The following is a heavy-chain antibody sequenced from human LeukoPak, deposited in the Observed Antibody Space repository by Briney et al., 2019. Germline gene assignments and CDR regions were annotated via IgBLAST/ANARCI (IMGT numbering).Heavy chain of an antibody. CDR3: ARGSGITMIVVVIGDAFDI. CDR2: IYYSGST. D-gene: IGHD3-22*01. CDR1: GGSISSSNW. V-gene: IGHV4-4*02. Sequence: PSETLSLTCAVSGGSISSSNWWSWVRQPPGKGLEWIGSIYYSGSTYYNPSLKSRVTISVDTSKNQFSLKLSSVTAADTAVYYCARGSGITMIVVVIGDAFDIWGQGTMVTVSS. J-gene: IGHJ3*02.